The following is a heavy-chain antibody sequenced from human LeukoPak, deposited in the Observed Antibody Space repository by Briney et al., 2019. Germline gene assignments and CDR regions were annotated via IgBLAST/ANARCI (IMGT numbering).Heavy chain of an antibody. J-gene: IGHJ4*02. Sequence: PSETLSLTCIVSGGSISSSSYYWGWIRQPPWKGLEWIGSIYHSGSTYYNPSLKSRVTISVDTSKNQFCLNLSSVTAADTAVYYCARGVARSSKFHFSYYFDYWGQGTLVTVSS. V-gene: IGHV4-39*07. D-gene: IGHD6-6*01. CDR3: ARGVARSSKFHFSYYFDY. CDR1: GGSISSSSYY. CDR2: IYHSGST.